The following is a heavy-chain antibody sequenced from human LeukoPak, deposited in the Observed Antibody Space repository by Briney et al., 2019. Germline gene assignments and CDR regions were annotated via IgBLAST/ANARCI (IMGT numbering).Heavy chain of an antibody. V-gene: IGHV4-31*03. J-gene: IGHJ5*02. CDR2: IYYSGST. CDR3: AREPFPPYNWLDP. Sequence: PSETLSLTCTVSGGSISSGGYYWSWIRQHPGKGLEWIGYIYYSGSTYYNPSLKSRVTISVDTSKNQFSLKLSSVTAADTAVYYCAREPFPPYNWLDPWGQGTLVTVSS. CDR1: GGSISSGGYY.